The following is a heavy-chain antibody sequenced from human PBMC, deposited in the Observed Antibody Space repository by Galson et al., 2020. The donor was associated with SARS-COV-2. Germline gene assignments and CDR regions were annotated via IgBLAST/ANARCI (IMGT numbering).Heavy chain of an antibody. Sequence: GGSLRLSCAASGLTFSSYPMRWVRQAPGQGLEWISGISGNGGRTYYADSVKGRVITYRDNPKNTLYLQVNTLRAEDTAIYYCARYRGNYFLDAFDIWGQGTVVTVSS. V-gene: IGHV3-23*01. J-gene: IGHJ3*02. CDR2: ISGNGGRT. CDR1: GLTFSSYP. CDR3: ARYRGNYFLDAFDI. D-gene: IGHD3-10*01.